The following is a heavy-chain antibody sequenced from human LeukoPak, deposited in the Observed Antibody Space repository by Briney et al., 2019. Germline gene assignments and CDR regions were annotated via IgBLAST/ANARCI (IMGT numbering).Heavy chain of an antibody. CDR1: GFTFISYG. Sequence: GGSLRLSCVASGFTFISYGMHWVRQAPGKGLEWVAFIRYDGTNKYYADSVQGRFTISRDNSKNTLYLQMNSLRAEDTAVYYCAKEWLQHYFDSWGQGTLVTVSS. J-gene: IGHJ4*02. D-gene: IGHD6-19*01. CDR2: IRYDGTNK. V-gene: IGHV3-30*02. CDR3: AKEWLQHYFDS.